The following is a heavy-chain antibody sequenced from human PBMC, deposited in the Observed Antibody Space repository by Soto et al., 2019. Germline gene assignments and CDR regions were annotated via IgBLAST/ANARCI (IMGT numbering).Heavy chain of an antibody. J-gene: IGHJ4*02. D-gene: IGHD2-15*01. V-gene: IGHV1-46*01. Sequence: QVQLVQSGAEVKKPGASVRLSCKASGYVFTGYYIYWVRQAPGQGLEWVGIISPSVGSTTYSQNFQGRVTMTRDTSTSTVYMDVSSLRYEDTVVYYCVRELGGGSCYWGQGTLVTVSS. CDR3: VRELGGGSCY. CDR1: GYVFTGYY. CDR2: ISPSVGST.